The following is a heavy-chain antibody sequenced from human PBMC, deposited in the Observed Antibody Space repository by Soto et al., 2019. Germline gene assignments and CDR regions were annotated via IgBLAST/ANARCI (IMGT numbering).Heavy chain of an antibody. CDR3: ARLFREVRGVIYYYYGMDV. Sequence: PSETLSLTCTVSGGSTTGYYWSWIRQPPGKGPEWIGNIHYSGSTNYNPSLKSRVTISVDTSKNQFSLRLSSVTAAETAVYYCARLFREVRGVIYYYYGMDVWGQGTTVTVSS. V-gene: IGHV4-59*08. CDR1: GGSTTGYY. D-gene: IGHD3-10*01. J-gene: IGHJ6*02. CDR2: IHYSGST.